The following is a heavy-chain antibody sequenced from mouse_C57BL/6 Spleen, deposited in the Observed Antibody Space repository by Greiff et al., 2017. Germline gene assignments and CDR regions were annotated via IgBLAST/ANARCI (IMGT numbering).Heavy chain of an antibody. CDR2: IDPSDSDT. D-gene: IGHD1-1*01. Sequence: VQLQQSGAELVMPGASVKLSCKASGYTFTSYWMHWVKQRPGQGLEWIGEIDPSDSDTNYHQQFKGKSTFTVAKSSSTAYMQLSSLTSVDSEDYYGARSDYGSSYRYFDVWGTGTTVTVSA. CDR1: GYTFTSYW. V-gene: IGHV1-69*01. J-gene: IGHJ1*03. CDR3: ARSDYGSSYRYFDV.